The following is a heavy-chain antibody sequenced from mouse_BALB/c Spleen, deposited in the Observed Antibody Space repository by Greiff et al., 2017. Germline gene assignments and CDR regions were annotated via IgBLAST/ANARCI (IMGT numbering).Heavy chain of an antibody. Sequence: EVMLVESGGGLVKPGGSLKLSCAASGFTFSSYTMSWVRQTPEKRLEWVATISSGGSYTYYPDSVKGRFTISRDNAKNTLYLQMSSLKSEDTAMYYCTRDRRYYWYFDVWGAGTTVTVSS. V-gene: IGHV5-6-4*01. J-gene: IGHJ1*01. CDR2: ISSGGSYT. CDR1: GFTFSSYT. D-gene: IGHD2-14*01. CDR3: TRDRRYYWYFDV.